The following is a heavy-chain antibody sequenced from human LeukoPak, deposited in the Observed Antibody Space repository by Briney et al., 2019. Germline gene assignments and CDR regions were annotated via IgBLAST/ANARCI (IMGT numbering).Heavy chain of an antibody. Sequence: SETLSLTCTVSSGSISSYYWSWIRQPPGKGLEWIGYIYYSGSTNYNPSLKSRVTISVDTSKNQFSLKLSSVAAADTAVYYCARLRFEGSDIWGQGTMVTVSS. CDR2: IYYSGST. CDR3: ARLRFEGSDI. V-gene: IGHV4-59*08. CDR1: SGSISSYY. J-gene: IGHJ3*02. D-gene: IGHD2-15*01.